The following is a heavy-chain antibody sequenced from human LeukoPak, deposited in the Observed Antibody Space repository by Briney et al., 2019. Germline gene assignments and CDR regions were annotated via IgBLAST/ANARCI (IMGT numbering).Heavy chain of an antibody. CDR3: ARDRGDSVPLSYYYYGMDV. Sequence: GASVKVSCKASGYAFTGYYIHWVRQAPGQGLEWMGWINPNSGATNFAQKFQGRATMTRDTSISTAYLELSRLRSDDTAVYYCARDRGDSVPLSYYYYGMDVWGQGTTVAVSS. CDR2: INPNSGAT. J-gene: IGHJ6*02. CDR1: GYAFTGYY. D-gene: IGHD4-17*01. V-gene: IGHV1-2*02.